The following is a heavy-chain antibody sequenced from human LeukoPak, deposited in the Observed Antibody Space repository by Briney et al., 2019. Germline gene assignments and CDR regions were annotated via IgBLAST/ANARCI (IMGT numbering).Heavy chain of an antibody. J-gene: IGHJ4*02. CDR2: IYYTGST. CDR3: ASHYDILTGYEY. V-gene: IGHV4-39*01. D-gene: IGHD3-9*01. CDR1: GDSISSSNYY. Sequence: SETLSLTCTVSGDSISSSNYYWGWIRQPPGKGLEWIGSIYYTGSTYYNPSLKSRVTISVDTSKNQFSLKLTSVTAADTAMYYCASHYDILTGYEYWGQGTLVTVSS.